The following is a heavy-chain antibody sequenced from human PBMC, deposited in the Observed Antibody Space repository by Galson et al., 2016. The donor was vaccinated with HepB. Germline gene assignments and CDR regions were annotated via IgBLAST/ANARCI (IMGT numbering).Heavy chain of an antibody. Sequence: SCAASGFTFSSHAMHWVRQAPGKGLEWVAVTSHDGMKKHYADPVKGRFTVFRDNSKNTLSLQMNSLRADDTAVYFCARNPTVYGSGSYYNWFDPWGQGTMVTVSS. V-gene: IGHV3-30*04. J-gene: IGHJ5*02. CDR2: TSHDGMKK. CDR3: ARNPTVYGSGSYYNWFDP. CDR1: GFTFSSHA. D-gene: IGHD3-10*01.